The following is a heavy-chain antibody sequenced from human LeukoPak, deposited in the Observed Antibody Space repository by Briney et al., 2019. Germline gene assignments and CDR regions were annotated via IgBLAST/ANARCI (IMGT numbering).Heavy chain of an antibody. CDR3: AKRIQSAMATGY. CDR2: ISSSSSYI. D-gene: IGHD5-18*01. J-gene: IGHJ4*02. Sequence: GGSLRLSCAASGFTFSSYSMNWVRQAPGKGLEWVSSISSSSSYIYYADSVKGRFTISRDNAKNSLYLQMNSLRAEDTAVYYCAKRIQSAMATGYWGQGTLVTVSS. CDR1: GFTFSSYS. V-gene: IGHV3-21*04.